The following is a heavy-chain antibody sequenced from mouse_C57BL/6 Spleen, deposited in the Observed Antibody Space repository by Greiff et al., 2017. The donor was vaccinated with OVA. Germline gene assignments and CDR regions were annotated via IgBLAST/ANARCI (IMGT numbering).Heavy chain of an antibody. CDR1: GYAFSSYW. V-gene: IGHV1-80*01. CDR2: IYPGDGDT. CDR3: ARDLGRGYYFDY. D-gene: IGHD4-1*01. J-gene: IGHJ2*01. Sequence: VKLLESGAELVKPGASVKISCKASGYAFSSYWMNWVKQRPGKGLEWIGQIYPGDGDTNYNGKFKGKATLTADKSSSTAYMQLSSLTSEDSAVYFCARDLGRGYYFDYWGQGTTLTVSS.